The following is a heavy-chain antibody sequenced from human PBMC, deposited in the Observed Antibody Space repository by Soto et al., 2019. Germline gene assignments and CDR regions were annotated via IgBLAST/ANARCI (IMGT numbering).Heavy chain of an antibody. CDR2: IEYNAKNR. CDR3: AREWDDYCGGTRCFHYYGLDV. J-gene: IGHJ6*02. CDR1: GFTFNSYG. Sequence: QVQLVESGGGVVQPGTSLRLSCTASGFTFNSYGIHWVRQAPGKGLEWLALIEYNAKNRFYADSVKGRFSISRDNSRNTEYLQVNGLRAEDTAVYYCAREWDDYCGGTRCFHYYGLDVWGQGTTVIVSS. V-gene: IGHV3-33*05. D-gene: IGHD2-21*01.